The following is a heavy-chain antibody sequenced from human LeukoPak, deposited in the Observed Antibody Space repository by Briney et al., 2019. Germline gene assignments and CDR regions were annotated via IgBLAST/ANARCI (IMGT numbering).Heavy chain of an antibody. CDR2: IYTRGST. V-gene: IGHV4-61*02. J-gene: IGHJ4*02. CDR1: SGSISGDNYY. D-gene: IGHD6-13*01. CDR3: ARDSPGIAAPGRH. Sequence: SDTLSLTCTVSSGSISGDNYYWNWIRQPAGKGLEWIGRIYTRGSTDYNPSLKSRVTISLDTSKNQFSLKLSSVTAADTAVYYCARDSPGIAAPGRHWGQGILITVSS.